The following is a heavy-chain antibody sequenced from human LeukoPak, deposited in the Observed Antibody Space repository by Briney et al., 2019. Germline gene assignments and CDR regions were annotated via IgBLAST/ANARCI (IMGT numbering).Heavy chain of an antibody. V-gene: IGHV4-34*01. CDR3: ARACSTSCSIY. CDR1: GGSFSGYY. Sequence: SETLSLTCAVYGGSFSGYYWSWIRQPPGKGLEWIGEINHSGSTNYNPSLKSRVTISVDTSKNQFSLKLSSVTAADTAVYYCARACSTSCSIYWDQGTLVTVSS. J-gene: IGHJ4*02. D-gene: IGHD2-2*01. CDR2: INHSGST.